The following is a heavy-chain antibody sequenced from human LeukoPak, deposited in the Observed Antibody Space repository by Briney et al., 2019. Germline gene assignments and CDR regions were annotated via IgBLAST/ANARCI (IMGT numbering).Heavy chain of an antibody. V-gene: IGHV3-48*04. J-gene: IGHJ6*03. Sequence: PGGSLRLSCAASGFTFSSYSMNWVRQAPGKGLEWVSYISSSSSTIYYAGSVKGRFTISRDNAKNSLYLQMNSLRAEDTAVYYCARANWNYGYYYYYMDVWGKGTTVTVSS. CDR3: ARANWNYGYYYYYMDV. D-gene: IGHD1-7*01. CDR2: ISSSSSTI. CDR1: GFTFSSYS.